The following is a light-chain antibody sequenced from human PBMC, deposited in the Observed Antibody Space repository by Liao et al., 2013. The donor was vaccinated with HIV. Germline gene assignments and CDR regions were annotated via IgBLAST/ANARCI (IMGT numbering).Light chain of an antibody. V-gene: IGLV3-25*02. CDR3: QVWDSSSDHPV. CDR1: ALPKQY. Sequence: SYELTQPPSVSVSPGQTARITCSGDALPKQYAYWYQQKPGQAPMLVIYKDSERPSGIPERFSGSNSGNTATLTISRVEAGDEADYYCQVWDSSSDHPVFGGGTKLTVL. J-gene: IGLJ3*02. CDR2: KDS.